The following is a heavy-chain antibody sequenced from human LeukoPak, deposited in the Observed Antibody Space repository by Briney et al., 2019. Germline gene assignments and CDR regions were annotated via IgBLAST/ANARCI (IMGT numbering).Heavy chain of an antibody. V-gene: IGHV3-11*03. Sequence: PGGSLRLSCAASGFTFSDYQMSWIRQAPGKGLEWVSYISSSSSYTNYADSVKGRFTISRDNAKNSLYLQMNSLRAEDTAVYYRAKAYYDTSGRMGGFDYWGQGTLVTVSS. D-gene: IGHD3-22*01. CDR3: AKAYYDTSGRMGGFDY. J-gene: IGHJ4*02. CDR2: ISSSSSYT. CDR1: GFTFSDYQ.